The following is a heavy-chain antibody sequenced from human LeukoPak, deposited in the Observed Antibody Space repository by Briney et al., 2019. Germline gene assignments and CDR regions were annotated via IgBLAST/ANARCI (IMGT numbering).Heavy chain of an antibody. V-gene: IGHV4-59*12. J-gene: IGHJ5*02. Sequence: SETLSLTCTVSGGSISSYYWSWIRQPPGKGLEWIGYIYYSGSTDYNPSLKSRVTISVDTSKNQFSLKLSSVTAADTAVYYCARNDFWSGYYATRIKYNWFDPWGQGTLVTVSS. CDR3: ARNDFWSGYYATRIKYNWFDP. CDR2: IYYSGST. D-gene: IGHD3-3*01. CDR1: GGSISSYY.